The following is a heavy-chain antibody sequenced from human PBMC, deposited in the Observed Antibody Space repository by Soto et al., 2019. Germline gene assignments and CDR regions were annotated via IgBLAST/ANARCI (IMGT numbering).Heavy chain of an antibody. CDR1: GGSINSGGHY. V-gene: IGHV4-31*01. J-gene: IGHJ6*02. CDR2: IYKTGST. D-gene: IGHD5-18*01. Sequence: QVQLQESGPGLVKPSQTLSLTCSVSGGSINSGGHYWSWIRQHPGKGLEWIGHIYKTGSTDFNPSLKDQLTISIDTSKNPFSLSLRSVTEADTAVYYCARDRIQFSVDVWGQGTTVTVSS. CDR3: ARDRIQFSVDV.